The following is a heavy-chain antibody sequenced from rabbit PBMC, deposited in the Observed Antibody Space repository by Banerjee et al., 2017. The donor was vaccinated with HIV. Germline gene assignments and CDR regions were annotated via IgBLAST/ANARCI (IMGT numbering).Heavy chain of an antibody. CDR2: IHAGSSGST. Sequence: QEQLEESGGDLVKPEGSLTLTCTASGLDFSSSYWICWVRQTPGKGLEWIACIHAGSSGSTYYASWAKGRFTISKTSSTTVTLQMTSLTAADTATYFCARAPNGGWGADLWGQGTLVT. V-gene: IGHV1S45*01. J-gene: IGHJ6*01. D-gene: IGHD4-1*01. CDR1: GLDFSSSYW. CDR3: ARAPNGGWGADL.